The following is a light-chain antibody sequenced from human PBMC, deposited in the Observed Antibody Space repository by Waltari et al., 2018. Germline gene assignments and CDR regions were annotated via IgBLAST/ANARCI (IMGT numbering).Light chain of an antibody. CDR2: AAT. CDR3: QQSYSTRWT. V-gene: IGKV1-39*01. CDR1: QSIDIY. Sequence: TITCRTSQSIDIYLHWYQQKAGKAPRLLIYAATHLQNGVPSRFSGSGSETDFTLTISSLQPEDFATYYCQQSYSTRWTFGQGTVVELK. J-gene: IGKJ1*01.